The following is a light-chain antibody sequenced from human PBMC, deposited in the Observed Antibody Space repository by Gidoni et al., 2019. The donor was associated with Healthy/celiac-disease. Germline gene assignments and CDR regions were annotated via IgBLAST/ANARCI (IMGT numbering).Light chain of an antibody. J-gene: IGKJ1*01. V-gene: IGKV3-20*01. Sequence: IVLKHSPGTLSLSPGERPTLSCRASQRVSSSYLAWYQQKPGQAPRLLIYGASSRATGIPDRFSGSGSGTDFTLTISSLEPEDFAVYYCQQYGSSRWTFGQGTKVEIK. CDR3: QQYGSSRWT. CDR2: GAS. CDR1: QRVSSSY.